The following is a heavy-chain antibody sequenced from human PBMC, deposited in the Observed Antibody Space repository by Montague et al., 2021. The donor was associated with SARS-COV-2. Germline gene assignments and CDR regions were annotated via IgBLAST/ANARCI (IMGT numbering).Heavy chain of an antibody. CDR2: TYYSGST. D-gene: IGHD4-23*01. CDR1: GGSVSSRSYY. Sequence: SETLSLTCTVSGGSVSSRSYYWGWIRQPPGKGLEWIGSTYYSGSTHYNPSLKSRVTISVDTSKNQFSLKLSSVTAADTAVYYCARRGDYGGPRFDSWGQGTLVSVSS. V-gene: IGHV4-39*01. CDR3: ARRGDYGGPRFDS. J-gene: IGHJ4*02.